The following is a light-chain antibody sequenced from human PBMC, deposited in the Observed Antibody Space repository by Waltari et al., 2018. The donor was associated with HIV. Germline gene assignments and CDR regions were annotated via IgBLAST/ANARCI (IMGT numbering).Light chain of an antibody. CDR1: HSIFNN. CDR2: GAS. Sequence: ILMTQSPATVSVSPGERVILSCTASHSIFNNVAWYQQRRGQAPRLVIYGASTRVTGVPDRFSGSGSGTEFTLTISSVQSEDFALYFCQQYNDWLALTFGGGTKVEV. J-gene: IGKJ4*01. CDR3: QQYNDWLALT. V-gene: IGKV3-15*01.